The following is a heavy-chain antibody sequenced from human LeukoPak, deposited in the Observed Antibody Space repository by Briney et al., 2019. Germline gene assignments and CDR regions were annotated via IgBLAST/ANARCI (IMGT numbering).Heavy chain of an antibody. CDR3: ARDDYDSSTPYYFDY. Sequence: GGSLRLSCAASGFAFSTYEMNWVRQAPGKGLEWVSYIHNSGSTIYYADSVKGRFTISRDNVKNSLYLQMNNLRADDTAVYYCARDDYDSSTPYYFDYWGQGILVTVSS. CDR1: GFAFSTYE. J-gene: IGHJ4*02. D-gene: IGHD3-22*01. V-gene: IGHV3-48*03. CDR2: IHNSGSTI.